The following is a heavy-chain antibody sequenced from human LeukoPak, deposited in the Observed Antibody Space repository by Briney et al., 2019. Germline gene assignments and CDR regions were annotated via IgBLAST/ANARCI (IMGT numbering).Heavy chain of an antibody. V-gene: IGHV4-39*07. CDR1: GGSISSSSYY. J-gene: IGHJ4*02. CDR2: IYYSGST. Sequence: PSETLSLTCTVSGGSISSSSYYWGWIRQPPGKGLEWIGSIYYSGSTYYNPSLKSRVTISVDTSKNQFSLKLSSVTAADTAVYYCARSGEGGGYYFDYWGQGTLVTVSS. CDR3: ARSGEGGGYYFDY. D-gene: IGHD2-15*01.